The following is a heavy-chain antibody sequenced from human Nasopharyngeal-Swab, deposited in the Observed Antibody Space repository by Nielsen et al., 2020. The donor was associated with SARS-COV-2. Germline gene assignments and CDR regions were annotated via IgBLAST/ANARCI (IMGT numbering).Heavy chain of an antibody. CDR2: IYYSGST. D-gene: IGHD1-1*01. V-gene: IGHV4-59*08. CDR3: ARHRRYNDWFDP. Sequence: SETLSLTCTVSGGSISSYYWSWIRQPPGKGLEWIGYIYYSGSTNYNPSLKSRVTISVDTSKNQFSLKLSSVTAADTAVYYCARHRRYNDWFDPWGQGTLVSVSS. CDR1: GGSISSYY. J-gene: IGHJ5*02.